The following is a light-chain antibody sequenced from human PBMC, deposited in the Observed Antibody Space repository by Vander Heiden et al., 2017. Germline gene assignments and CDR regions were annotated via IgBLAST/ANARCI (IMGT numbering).Light chain of an antibody. CDR3: QQRSNWPLT. Sequence: EIVLTQSPATLSLSPGERATLSCRASQSVSSYLAWYQQKPGQAPRLLIYDASNRATGIPARFSGSGSGTDFTLTISSLEPEDFAVYYCQQRSNWPLTFGGGPTVEIK. CDR2: DAS. CDR1: QSVSSY. J-gene: IGKJ4*01. V-gene: IGKV3-11*01.